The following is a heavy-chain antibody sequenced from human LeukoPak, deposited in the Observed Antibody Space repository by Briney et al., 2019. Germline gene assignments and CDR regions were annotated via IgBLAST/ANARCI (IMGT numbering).Heavy chain of an antibody. Sequence: SETLSLTCTVSGGSISSSSYYWGWIRQPPGKGLEWIGSIYYSGSTYYNPSLKSRVTISVDTSKNQFSLKLSSVTAADTAVYYCARGIRVAAPFDYWGQGTLVTVSS. J-gene: IGHJ4*02. CDR1: GGSISSSSYY. CDR3: ARGIRVAAPFDY. D-gene: IGHD6-25*01. CDR2: IYYSGST. V-gene: IGHV4-39*07.